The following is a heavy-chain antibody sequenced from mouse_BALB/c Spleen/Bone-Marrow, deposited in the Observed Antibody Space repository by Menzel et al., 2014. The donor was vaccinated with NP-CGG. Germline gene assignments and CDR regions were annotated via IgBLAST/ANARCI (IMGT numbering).Heavy chain of an antibody. CDR3: ARPGSSSGYFDY. V-gene: IGHV5-17*02. Sequence: EVQGVESGGGLVQPGGSRKLSCAASGFTFSSFAMHWVRQAPEKGLEWVAYISSGSSTIYYADTVMGRFTISRDNPKNTLFLQMTSLRSEDTAMYYCARPGSSSGYFDYWGQGTTLTVSS. J-gene: IGHJ2*01. D-gene: IGHD1-1*01. CDR1: GFTFSSFA. CDR2: ISSGSSTI.